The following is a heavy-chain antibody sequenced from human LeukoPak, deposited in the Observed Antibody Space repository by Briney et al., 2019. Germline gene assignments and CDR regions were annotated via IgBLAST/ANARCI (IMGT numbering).Heavy chain of an antibody. Sequence: PSETLSLTCTVSGGSISSSSYYWGWIRQPPGKGLEWIGSIYYSGSTYYNPSPKSRVTISVDTSKNQFSLKLSSVTAADTAVYYCARDLYGYSGYFDYWGQGTLVTVSS. J-gene: IGHJ4*02. CDR3: ARDLYGYSGYFDY. CDR1: GGSISSSSYY. V-gene: IGHV4-39*07. CDR2: IYYSGST. D-gene: IGHD2-15*01.